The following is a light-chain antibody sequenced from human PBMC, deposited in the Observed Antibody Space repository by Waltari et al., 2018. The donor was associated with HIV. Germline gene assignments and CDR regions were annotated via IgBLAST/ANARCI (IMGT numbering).Light chain of an antibody. CDR3: AAWDDSLRGFYV. Sequence: QSVLTHPPSASGTTAQRVTISCSGSSSNIGSNSVSWYQQHPGTPPKLLIYRNNQRPSGVPDRFSGSKSGTSASLAISGLRAEDEADYYCAAWDDSLRGFYVFGTGTKVTVL. CDR2: RNN. CDR1: SSNIGSNS. J-gene: IGLJ1*01. V-gene: IGLV1-47*01.